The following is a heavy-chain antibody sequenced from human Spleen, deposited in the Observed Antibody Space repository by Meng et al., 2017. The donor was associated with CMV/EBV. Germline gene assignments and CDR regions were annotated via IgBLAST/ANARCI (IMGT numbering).Heavy chain of an antibody. V-gene: IGHV1-8*01. CDR1: GGTLSSYT. J-gene: IGHJ6*02. D-gene: IGHD2-2*02. Sequence: ASVKVSCKASGGTLSSYTITWVRHAPGQGLEWMGWMNPDSGNTGYAQKFQGRVTITRNTSISTAYMELSSLRSDDTAVYYCARDVGSGCSSTSCYNGYYYYGMDVWGQGTTVTVSS. CDR3: ARDVGSGCSSTSCYNGYYYYGMDV. CDR2: MNPDSGNT.